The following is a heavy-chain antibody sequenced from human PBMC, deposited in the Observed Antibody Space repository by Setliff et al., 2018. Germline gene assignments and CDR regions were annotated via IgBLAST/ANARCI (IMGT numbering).Heavy chain of an antibody. Sequence: GGSLRLSCAASGFTFDDYAMHWVRQAPGKGLEWVSGISWNSGSIGYADSVKGRFTISRDNAKNSLYLQMNSLRAEDMALYYCAKGYDSSGYPRYYFDYWGQGTLVTVSS. D-gene: IGHD3-22*01. CDR3: AKGYDSSGYPRYYFDY. CDR2: ISWNSGSI. J-gene: IGHJ4*02. CDR1: GFTFDDYA. V-gene: IGHV3-9*03.